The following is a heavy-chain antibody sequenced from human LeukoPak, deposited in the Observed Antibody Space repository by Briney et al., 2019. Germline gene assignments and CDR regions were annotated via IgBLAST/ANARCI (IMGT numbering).Heavy chain of an antibody. CDR1: GYTFTSYA. V-gene: IGHV1-3*01. J-gene: IGHJ4*02. D-gene: IGHD6-13*01. CDR3: AIFYRSSWDAFDY. Sequence: ASVKVSCKASGYTFTSYAMHWVRQAPGQRLEWMGWINAGNGNTKYSQKLQGRVTITRDTSASTAYMELSSLRSEDTAVYYCAIFYRSSWDAFDYWGQGTLVTVSS. CDR2: INAGNGNT.